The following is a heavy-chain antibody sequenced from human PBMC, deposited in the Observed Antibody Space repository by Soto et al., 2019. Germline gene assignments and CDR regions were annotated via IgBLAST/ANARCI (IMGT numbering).Heavy chain of an antibody. Sequence: EVQLVESAGGLVKPGGSLRLSCVASGFSFNEAWMNWVRQAPGDGLEWVGRIKTSAGGGATDYAAPVQGRFTISRDDSKNALYLHMNSLRTEDTAIYYCTTGSVEGIWGQGTTVTVSS. CDR1: GFSFNEAW. CDR3: TTGSVEGI. CDR2: IKTSAGGGAT. D-gene: IGHD2-15*01. V-gene: IGHV3-15*07. J-gene: IGHJ6*02.